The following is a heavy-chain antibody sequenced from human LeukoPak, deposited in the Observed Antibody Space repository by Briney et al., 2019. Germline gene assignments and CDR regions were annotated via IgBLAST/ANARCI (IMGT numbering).Heavy chain of an antibody. V-gene: IGHV3-30*03. J-gene: IGHJ4*02. Sequence: PWGSLRLSCAASGFIFNTHGMHWVRQAPGKGLEWVAVISYDGSDKYFADSVEGRFTISRDDSKNMMYLQMNSLRAEDTAVYYCARDRTYTWTFDYWGQGTLVTVSS. D-gene: IGHD1-1*01. CDR3: ARDRTYTWTFDY. CDR2: ISYDGSDK. CDR1: GFIFNTHG.